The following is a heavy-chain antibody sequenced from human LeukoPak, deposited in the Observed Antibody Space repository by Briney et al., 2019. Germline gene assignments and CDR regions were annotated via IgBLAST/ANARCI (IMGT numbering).Heavy chain of an antibody. CDR1: GFTFDDYA. Sequence: GRSLRLYCAASGFTFDDYAMHWVRQAPGKGLEWVSGISWNSGGIGYADSVKGRFTISRDNAKNSLYLQMNSLRAEDTALYYCAKDGDYYGSGSYPNWFDPWGQGTLVTVSS. CDR3: AKDGDYYGSGSYPNWFDP. J-gene: IGHJ5*02. D-gene: IGHD3-10*01. CDR2: ISWNSGGI. V-gene: IGHV3-9*01.